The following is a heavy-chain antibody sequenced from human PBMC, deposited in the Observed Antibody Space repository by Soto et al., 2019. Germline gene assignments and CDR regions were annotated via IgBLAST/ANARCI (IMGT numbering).Heavy chain of an antibody. CDR2: IYYSGST. J-gene: IGHJ4*02. V-gene: IGHV4-31*03. CDR3: AREERGITIFGRLDY. D-gene: IGHD3-3*01. CDR1: GGSISSGGYY. Sequence: QVQLQESGPGLVKPSQTLSLTCTVSGGSISSGGYYWSWIRQHPGKGLEWIGYIYYSGSTYYNPSLKSRVTIXXDXSXXQFSLKLSSVTAADTAVYYCAREERGITIFGRLDYWGQGTLVTVSS.